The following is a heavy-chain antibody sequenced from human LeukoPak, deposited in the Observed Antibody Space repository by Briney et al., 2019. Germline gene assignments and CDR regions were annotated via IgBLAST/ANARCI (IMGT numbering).Heavy chain of an antibody. J-gene: IGHJ4*02. CDR1: GFIFSSYW. CDR2: MKQDGGEK. Sequence: GGSPRLSCAASGFIFSSYWMSWVRQAPGQGLEWVANMKQDGGEKYYVDSVRGRFTISRDNAKNSLDLQMNSLRDEDTAVYYCARDLGYCSGGSCYSYYFDSWGQGTLVTVSS. D-gene: IGHD2-15*01. V-gene: IGHV3-7*04. CDR3: ARDLGYCSGGSCYSYYFDS.